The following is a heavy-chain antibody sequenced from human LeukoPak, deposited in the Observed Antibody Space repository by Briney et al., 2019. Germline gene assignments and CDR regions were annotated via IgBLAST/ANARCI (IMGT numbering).Heavy chain of an antibody. Sequence: PSETLSLTCTVSGGSISSSSYYWGWIRQPPGKGLEWIGSIYYSGSTYYNPSLKSRVTISVDTSKNQFSLQLNSVTPEDTAVYYCARERSWGALYYWGQGILVTVSS. CDR2: IYYSGST. J-gene: IGHJ4*02. D-gene: IGHD7-27*01. V-gene: IGHV4-39*07. CDR3: ARERSWGALYY. CDR1: GGSISSSSYY.